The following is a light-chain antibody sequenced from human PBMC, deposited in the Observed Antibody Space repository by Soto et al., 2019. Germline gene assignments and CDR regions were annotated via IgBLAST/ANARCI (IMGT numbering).Light chain of an antibody. CDR2: DVS. J-gene: IGLJ1*01. V-gene: IGLV2-14*03. Sequence: QSALTQPASVSGCAGQSITISCTGTSSDIGGYDYVSWYQHHPGKAPILILYDVSNRPSGVSNRFSGSKSGNTASLTISGLQAEDEAKYYCSSYATSSTLDVFGTGTKLTVL. CDR1: SSDIGGYDY. CDR3: SSYATSSTLDV.